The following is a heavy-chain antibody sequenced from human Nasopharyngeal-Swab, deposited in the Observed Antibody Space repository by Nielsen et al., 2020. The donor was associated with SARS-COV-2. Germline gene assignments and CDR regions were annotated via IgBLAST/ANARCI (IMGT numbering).Heavy chain of an antibody. J-gene: IGHJ5*02. CDR3: ARERVAWIVVVVAGREFDP. Sequence: GESLKISCAASGFTFSSYAMHWVRQAPGKGLDWVAVISYDGSNKYYADSVKGRFTISRDNSKNTLYLQMNSLRAEDTAVYYCARERVAWIVVVVAGREFDPWGQGTLVTVSS. V-gene: IGHV3-30-3*01. CDR2: ISYDGSNK. CDR1: GFTFSSYA. D-gene: IGHD2-15*01.